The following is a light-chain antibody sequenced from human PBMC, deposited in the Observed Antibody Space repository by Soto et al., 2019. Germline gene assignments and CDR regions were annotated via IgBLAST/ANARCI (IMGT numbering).Light chain of an antibody. Sequence: QSVLTQSPSASASLGASVNLTCTLNSGHSTYAIAWHQQQPDKGPRYLMNVNSDGSHTKGDGIPDRFSGSSSGAERHLTISSLQSDDAADYYCQTWDTGSVLFGEGTKLTVL. CDR3: QTWDTGSVL. V-gene: IGLV4-69*01. CDR2: VNSDGSH. J-gene: IGLJ2*01. CDR1: SGHSTYA.